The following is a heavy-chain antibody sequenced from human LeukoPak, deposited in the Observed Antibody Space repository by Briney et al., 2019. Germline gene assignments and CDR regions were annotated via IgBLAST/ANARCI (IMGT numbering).Heavy chain of an antibody. J-gene: IGHJ4*02. Sequence: SETLSLTCAGYGVSFSGYYWSWLRQPPGKGLEWIGEINPSGRTNYNPYLKSRVIISVDTSKNQFSLKWSSVTAADTAVYYCARVPSGVVEPPTRGDYFDFWGQGTLVTVSS. CDR1: GVSFSGYY. D-gene: IGHD2-2*01. CDR2: INPSGRT. V-gene: IGHV4-34*01. CDR3: ARVPSGVVEPPTRGDYFDF.